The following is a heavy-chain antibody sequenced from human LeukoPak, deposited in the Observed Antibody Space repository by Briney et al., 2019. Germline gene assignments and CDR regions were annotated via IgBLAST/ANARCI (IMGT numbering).Heavy chain of an antibody. CDR2: IYSGGST. J-gene: IGHJ3*02. CDR3: ARDTYYYDSSGSKDAFDI. Sequence: PGGSLRLSCAASGFTVSSNYMSWVRQAPGKGLEWVSVIYSGGSTYYADSVKGRFTNSRDNSKNTLYLQMNSLRAEDTAVYYCARDTYYYDSSGSKDAFDIWGQGTMVTVSS. D-gene: IGHD3-22*01. CDR1: GFTVSSNY. V-gene: IGHV3-53*01.